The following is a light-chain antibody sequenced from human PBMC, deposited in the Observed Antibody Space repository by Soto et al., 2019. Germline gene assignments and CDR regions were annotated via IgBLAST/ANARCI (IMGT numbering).Light chain of an antibody. Sequence: GMKLSPAAVSVTQKEGATLSCRASQSVSSKLAWYQQNPGQAPRLLIYGASTRATGIPARFSGSGSGTEFTLIISSLQSEDSAVYYCQPRSNLPQITFGQGTKVAIK. CDR2: GAS. CDR3: QPRSNLPQIT. J-gene: IGKJ1*01. V-gene: IGKV3-15*01. CDR1: QSVSSK.